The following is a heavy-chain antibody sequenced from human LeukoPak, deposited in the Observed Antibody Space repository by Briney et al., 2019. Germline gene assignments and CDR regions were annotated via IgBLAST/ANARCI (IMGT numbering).Heavy chain of an antibody. CDR1: GESISGFY. J-gene: IGHJ5*02. CDR2: IYTSGST. CDR3: ARGYCSGGSCYRTDYNWFDP. Sequence: SETLSLTCTVSGESISGFYWTWIRQPPGKGLEWIGRIYTSGSTNYNPSLKSRVTISVDTSKNQFSLKLSSVTAADTAVYYCARGYCSGGSCYRTDYNWFDPWGQGTLVTVSS. D-gene: IGHD2-15*01. V-gene: IGHV4-4*07.